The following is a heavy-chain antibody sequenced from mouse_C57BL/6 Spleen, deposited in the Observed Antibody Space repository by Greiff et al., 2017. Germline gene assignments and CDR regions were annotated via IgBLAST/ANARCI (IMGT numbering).Heavy chain of an antibody. D-gene: IGHD1-1*01. CDR1: GYAFSSYW. J-gene: IGHJ3*01. V-gene: IGHV1-80*01. CDR2: IYPGDGDT. CDR3: ARKHLLTTGFAY. Sequence: QVQLQQSGAELVKPGASVKISCKASGYAFSSYWMNWVKQRPGTGLEWIGQIYPGDGDTNYNGKFKGKATLTADKSSSTAYMQLSSLTSEDSAVYFCARKHLLTTGFAYGGQGTLVTVSA.